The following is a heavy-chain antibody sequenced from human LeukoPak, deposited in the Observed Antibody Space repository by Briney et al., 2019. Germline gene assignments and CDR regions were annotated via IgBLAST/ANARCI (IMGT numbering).Heavy chain of an antibody. CDR3: AKDSYSKGDY. V-gene: IGHV3-7*01. CDR1: GFTFSDHW. D-gene: IGHD5-18*01. CDR2: IKNDGTVK. Sequence: GRSLRLSCAASGFTFSDHWMTWVRQAPGKGLEWVANIKNDGTVKNYVDSVKGRFTISRDNAKNSLYLQMNSLRAEDTGVYYCAKDSYSKGDYWGQGVLATVSS. J-gene: IGHJ4*02.